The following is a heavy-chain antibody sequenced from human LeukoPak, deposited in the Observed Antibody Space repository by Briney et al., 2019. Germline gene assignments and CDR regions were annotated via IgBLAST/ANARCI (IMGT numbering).Heavy chain of an antibody. J-gene: IGHJ3*02. D-gene: IGHD3-22*01. V-gene: IGHV1-24*01. Sequence: ASVKVSCKVSGYTLTEVSMHWVRQAPGKGLEWMGGFDPEDGKTIYAQNFHGRVTVTEDTSSDTTYMELSSLRSEDTAVYYCATAAEIYYYDTGGIWGQGTMVTVSS. CDR2: FDPEDGKT. CDR1: GYTLTEVS. CDR3: ATAAEIYYYDTGGI.